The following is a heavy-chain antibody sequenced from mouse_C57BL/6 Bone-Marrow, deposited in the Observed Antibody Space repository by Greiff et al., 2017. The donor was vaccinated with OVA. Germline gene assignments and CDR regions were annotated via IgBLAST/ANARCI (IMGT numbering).Heavy chain of an antibody. J-gene: IGHJ2*01. Sequence: EVKVEESGGGLVKPGGSLKLSCAASGFTFSDYGMHWVRQAPEKGLEWVAYISSGSSTIYYADTVKGRFTISRDNAKNTLFLQMTSLRSEDTAMYYCARLTTVVATGYFDYWGQGTTLTVSS. CDR3: ARLTTVVATGYFDY. V-gene: IGHV5-17*01. CDR2: ISSGSSTI. CDR1: GFTFSDYG. D-gene: IGHD1-1*01.